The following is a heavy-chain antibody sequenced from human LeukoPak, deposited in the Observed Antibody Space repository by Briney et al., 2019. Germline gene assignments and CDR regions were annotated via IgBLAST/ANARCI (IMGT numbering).Heavy chain of an antibody. CDR1: GASIIRYY. D-gene: IGHD6-6*01. J-gene: IGHJ5*02. Sequence: PSETLSLTCTISGASIIRYYWTWFRQPPGKGLEWIGYIYDNGNTNYNPSLKSRVTMSVDMSKNQFSLKLRSVTAADTAMYYCARDVIGARFDPWGQGTLVTVSS. CDR2: IYDNGNT. CDR3: ARDVIGARFDP. V-gene: IGHV4-59*01.